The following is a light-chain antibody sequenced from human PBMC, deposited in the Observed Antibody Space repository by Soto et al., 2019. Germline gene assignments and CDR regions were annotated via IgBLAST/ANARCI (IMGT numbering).Light chain of an antibody. Sequence: IVLTQSPGTLSLSPGERATLSCTASQSFSTSYLAWYQQKPGQAPRLLIFAASSRASGIPDRFSGSGSGTDFTLTIDRLEPEDFAVYYCQQYSTSPLTFGGGTKVEI. CDR2: AAS. J-gene: IGKJ4*01. CDR3: QQYSTSPLT. V-gene: IGKV3-20*01. CDR1: QSFSTSY.